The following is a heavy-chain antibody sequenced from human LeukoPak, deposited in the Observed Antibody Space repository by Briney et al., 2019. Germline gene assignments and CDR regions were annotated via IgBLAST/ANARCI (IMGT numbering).Heavy chain of an antibody. J-gene: IGHJ5*02. CDR3: ARGVVRITMVRGTPRKDNWFDP. CDR1: EFSVGSNY. D-gene: IGHD3-10*01. CDR2: INHSGST. V-gene: IGHV4-34*01. Sequence: GSLRLSCAASEFSVGSNYMTWVRQAPGKGLEWIGEINHSGSTNYNPSLKSRVTISVDTSKNQFSLKLSSVTAADTAVYYCARGVVRITMVRGTPRKDNWFDPWGQGTLVTVSS.